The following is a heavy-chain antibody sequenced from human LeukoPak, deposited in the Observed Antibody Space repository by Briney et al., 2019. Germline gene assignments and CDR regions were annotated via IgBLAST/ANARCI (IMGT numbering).Heavy chain of an antibody. D-gene: IGHD3-9*01. J-gene: IGHJ4*02. V-gene: IGHV4-61*02. Sequence: SQTLSLTCTVSGGTISSGSYDWSWIRQPAGKGLEWSGRIYTSGSTNYNPSLKSLVTITLDTSKNQYSLKLSSVTPADTAVYYCARESMGQSSYYDILTGYYPTMDYWGQGTLVTVSS. CDR2: IYTSGST. CDR3: ARESMGQSSYYDILTGYYPTMDY. CDR1: GGTISSGSYD.